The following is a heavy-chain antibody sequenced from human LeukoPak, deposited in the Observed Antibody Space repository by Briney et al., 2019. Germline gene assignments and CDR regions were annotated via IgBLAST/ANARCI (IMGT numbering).Heavy chain of an antibody. D-gene: IGHD3-10*01. V-gene: IGHV4-34*01. Sequence: SETLSLTCAVYGGSFSGYYWSWIRQPPGKGLEWIGEINHSGSTNYNPSLKSRVTISVDTSKNQFSLKLSSVTAADTAVYYCYGSGRRGFDYWGQGTLVTVSS. CDR2: INHSGST. CDR3: YGSGRRGFDY. J-gene: IGHJ4*02. CDR1: GGSFSGYY.